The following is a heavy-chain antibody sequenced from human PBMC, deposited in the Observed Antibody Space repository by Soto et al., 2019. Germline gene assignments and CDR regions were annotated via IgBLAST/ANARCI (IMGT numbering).Heavy chain of an antibody. CDR3: NLIMGSGFDY. V-gene: IGHV4-34*01. Sequence: PSETLSLTCAVYGGSFSGYYWSWIRQPPGKGLEWIGEINHSGSTNYNPSLKSRVTISVDTSKNQFSLKLSSVTAADTAVYYCNLIMGSGFDYWGQGTLVTVSS. D-gene: IGHD2-15*01. CDR2: INHSGST. CDR1: GGSFSGYY. J-gene: IGHJ4*02.